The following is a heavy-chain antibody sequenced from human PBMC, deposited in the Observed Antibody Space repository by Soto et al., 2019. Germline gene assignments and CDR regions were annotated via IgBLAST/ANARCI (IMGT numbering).Heavy chain of an antibody. CDR3: AREVERGYSYGYLEY. Sequence: QVQLVQSGAEGKKPGASVKVSCKASGYTFTSYYMHWVRQAPGQGLEWMGIINPSGGSTSYAQKFQGRVTMTRDTSTSTVYMELSSLRSEDTAVYYCAREVERGYSYGYLEYWGQGTLVTVSS. V-gene: IGHV1-46*01. J-gene: IGHJ4*02. CDR1: GYTFTSYY. CDR2: INPSGGST. D-gene: IGHD5-18*01.